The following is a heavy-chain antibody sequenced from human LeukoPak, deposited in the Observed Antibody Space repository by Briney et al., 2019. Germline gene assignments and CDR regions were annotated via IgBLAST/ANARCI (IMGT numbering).Heavy chain of an antibody. CDR1: GGSFSGYY. CDR3: AREGHDSAVY. Sequence: PSETLSLTCAVYGGSFSGYYWSWIRQPPGKGLEWIGEINHSGSTNYNPSLKSRVTISVDTSKNQFSLKLSSVTAADTAVYYCAREGHDSAVYWGQGTLVTVSS. J-gene: IGHJ4*02. CDR2: INHSGST. V-gene: IGHV4-34*01. D-gene: IGHD2-15*01.